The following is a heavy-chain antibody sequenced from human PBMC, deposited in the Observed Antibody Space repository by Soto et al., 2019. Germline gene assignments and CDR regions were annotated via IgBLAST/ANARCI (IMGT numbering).Heavy chain of an antibody. Sequence: PGGSLRLSCAASGFTFSSYWMHWVRQALGKGLVWVSRINSDGSSTSYADSVKGRFTISRDNAKNTLYLQMNSLRAEDTAVYYCARGYSSSWRPGMHVSCPGTTVTVSS. J-gene: IGHJ6*02. V-gene: IGHV3-74*01. CDR2: INSDGSST. CDR1: GFTFSSYW. D-gene: IGHD6-6*01. CDR3: ARGYSSSWRPGMHV.